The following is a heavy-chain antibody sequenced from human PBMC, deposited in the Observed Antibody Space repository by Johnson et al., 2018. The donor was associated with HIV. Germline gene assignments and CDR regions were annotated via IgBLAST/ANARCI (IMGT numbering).Heavy chain of an antibody. CDR1: GLTVSSNY. J-gene: IGHJ3*02. D-gene: IGHD2/OR15-2a*01. V-gene: IGHV3-66*02. CDR3: ARDSVIGGIELSRPDAFDI. CDR2: IYSGGST. Sequence: VQLLESGGGVVQPGGSLRLSCAASGLTVSSNYMSWVRQAPGKGLEWVSIIYSGGSTYYTDSLKGRFTMSRDNSKNTLYLQMNSLRAEDTAVYYCARDSVIGGIELSRPDAFDIWGQGTMVTVSS.